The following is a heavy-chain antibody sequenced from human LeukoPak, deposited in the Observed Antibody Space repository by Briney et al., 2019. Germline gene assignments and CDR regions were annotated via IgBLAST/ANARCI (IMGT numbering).Heavy chain of an antibody. CDR1: GFSFSSYC. J-gene: IGHJ4*02. Sequence: GGSLRLSCAGSGFSFSSYCMHWVRQAPGKGLEWMAFIRSDGSNKYYADSVKGRFTISRDNAKNSLFLQMNSLRAEDTAVYYCARGRLALYFGDDFWGQGPLVTVSS. D-gene: IGHD3-10*01. CDR3: ARGRLALYFGDDF. V-gene: IGHV3-30*02. CDR2: IRSDGSNK.